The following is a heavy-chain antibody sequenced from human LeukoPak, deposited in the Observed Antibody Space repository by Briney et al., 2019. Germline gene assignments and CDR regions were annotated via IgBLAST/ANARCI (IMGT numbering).Heavy chain of an antibody. CDR2: ISSSSTYI. CDR3: ARDQSEAAYDY. CDR1: GFTFSSYN. Sequence: GGSLRLSCAASGFTFSSYNINWVRQAPGKGLEWVSSISSSSTYIYYADSVKGRFTISRDNSKNTLYLQMNSLRAEDTAVYYCARDQSEAAYDYWGQGTLVTVSS. V-gene: IGHV3-21*01. J-gene: IGHJ4*02. D-gene: IGHD6-13*01.